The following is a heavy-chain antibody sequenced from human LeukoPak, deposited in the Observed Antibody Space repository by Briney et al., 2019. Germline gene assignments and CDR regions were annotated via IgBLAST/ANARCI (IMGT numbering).Heavy chain of an antibody. Sequence: ASVKVSCKASVGTFSSYAISWVRQAPGQRLERMGEIIPIFGTAHYAQKFQGRVTITADESTSTAYMELSSLRSEDTAVYYCASNDLPKPYYYGMDVWGKGTTVTVSS. J-gene: IGHJ6*04. V-gene: IGHV1-69*13. CDR2: IIPIFGTA. CDR3: ASNDLPKPYYYGMDV. CDR1: VGTFSSYA. D-gene: IGHD1-1*01.